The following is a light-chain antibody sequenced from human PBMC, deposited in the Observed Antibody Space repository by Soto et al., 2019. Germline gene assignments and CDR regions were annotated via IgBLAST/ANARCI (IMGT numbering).Light chain of an antibody. J-gene: IGKJ4*01. CDR1: QSVLYRSINKNY. Sequence: DIVMTQSRESLTVSLGERATINCRSSQSVLYRSINKNYLAWYQQKPGQPPKLLIYWASTREPGVPDRFSGSVSGTDFTLTISSLQAEDVAVYYCQQYYSTPLTFGGGTKVDIK. V-gene: IGKV4-1*01. CDR3: QQYYSTPLT. CDR2: WAS.